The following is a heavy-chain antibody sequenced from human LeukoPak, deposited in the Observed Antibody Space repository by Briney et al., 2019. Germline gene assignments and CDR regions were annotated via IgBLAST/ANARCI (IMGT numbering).Heavy chain of an antibody. D-gene: IGHD6-13*01. Sequence: PGGSLRLSCAASGFTFSSYSMNWVRQAPGKGLEWVSSISSSSSYIYYADSVKGRFTISRDNAKNSLYLQMNSLRAEDTAVYYCASRMAAAGGGLSRTFDYWGQGTLVTVSS. CDR1: GFTFSSYS. V-gene: IGHV3-21*01. CDR2: ISSSSSYI. J-gene: IGHJ4*02. CDR3: ASRMAAAGGGLSRTFDY.